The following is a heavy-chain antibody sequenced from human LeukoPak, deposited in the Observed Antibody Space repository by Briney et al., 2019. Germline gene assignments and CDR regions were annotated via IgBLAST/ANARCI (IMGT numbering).Heavy chain of an antibody. J-gene: IGHJ4*02. CDR2: INHRGST. D-gene: IGHD6-6*01. V-gene: IGHV4-34*01. CDR3: ARGLRQLVRSWHY. Sequence: PSETLSLACAVYGGSFSGYYWSWIRQPPRKGLEWIGEINHRGSTNYNPSLKSRVTISVDTSKNQFSLKLSSVTAAGTAVYYCARGLRQLVRSWHYWGQGTLVTVSS. CDR1: GGSFSGYY.